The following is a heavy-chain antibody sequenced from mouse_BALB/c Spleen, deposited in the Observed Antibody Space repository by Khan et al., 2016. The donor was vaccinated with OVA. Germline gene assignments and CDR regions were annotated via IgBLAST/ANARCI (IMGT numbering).Heavy chain of an antibody. D-gene: IGHD1-1*01. J-gene: IGHJ4*01. CDR2: IGPGSSNA. CDR3: AKENSYGRSGYAMDY. CDR1: GYTFTSYW. V-gene: IGHV1S41*01. Sequence: DLVKPGASVKLSCKASGYTFTSYWINWIKQRPGQGLEWIGRIGPGSSNAYYNDMFKGKATLTVDTSSNTAYIQLSSLLSEDSAVYLCAKENSYGRSGYAMDYWGQGTSVTVSA.